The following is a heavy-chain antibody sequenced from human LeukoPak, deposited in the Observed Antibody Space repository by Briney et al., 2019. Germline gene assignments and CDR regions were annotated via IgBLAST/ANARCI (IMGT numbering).Heavy chain of an antibody. CDR2: ISAYSGNT. V-gene: IGHV1-18*01. D-gene: IGHD6-6*01. Sequence: ASVKVSCKASGYTFTTYGISWVRQAPGQGLEWMGWISAYSGNTNYAQKLQGRVTVTTDTPTSTAYMDLRSLRSDDPPVYSCARTIAAQSYYHFMAVWGKGTTVTVSS. J-gene: IGHJ6*03. CDR3: ARTIAAQSYYHFMAV. CDR1: GYTFTTYG.